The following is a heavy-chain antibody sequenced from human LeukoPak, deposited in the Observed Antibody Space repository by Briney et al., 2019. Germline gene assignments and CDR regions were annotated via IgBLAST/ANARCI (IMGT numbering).Heavy chain of an antibody. CDR1: GYTFTGYY. D-gene: IGHD3-9*01. CDR3: ARAVRYFDNFDY. J-gene: IGHJ4*02. Sequence: ASVKVSCKASGYTFTGYYMHWVRQAPGQGLEWMGWINPNSGGTNYAQKFQGWVTMTRDTSISTAYMELSGLRSDDTAVYYCARAVRYFDNFDYWGQGTLVTVSS. V-gene: IGHV1-2*04. CDR2: INPNSGGT.